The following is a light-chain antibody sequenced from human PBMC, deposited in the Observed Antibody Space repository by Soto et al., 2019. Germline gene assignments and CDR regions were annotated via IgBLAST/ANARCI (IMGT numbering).Light chain of an antibody. V-gene: IGKV3-11*01. CDR1: QSVRTK. J-gene: IGKJ5*01. Sequence: EIVMTQSPDTLYVSPGEGATLSCRASQSVRTKLAWYQQKPGQAPRLLIYDAYNRATGIPPRFSGSGSGTDFTLTISSLEPEDSAVYYCQQRHMWPITFGQGTRLEIK. CDR2: DAY. CDR3: QQRHMWPIT.